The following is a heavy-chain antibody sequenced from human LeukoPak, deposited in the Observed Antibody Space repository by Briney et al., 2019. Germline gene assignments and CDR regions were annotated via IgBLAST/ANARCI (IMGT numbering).Heavy chain of an antibody. Sequence: GGSLRLSCTASGFTFGDYAMSWFRQAPGKGLEWVGFIRSKAYGGTTEYAASVKGRFTISRDDSKSIAYLQMNSLKASDTAMYYCARLIWFGETPDYWGQGTLVTVSS. CDR3: ARLIWFGETPDY. V-gene: IGHV3-49*03. J-gene: IGHJ4*02. CDR1: GFTFGDYA. CDR2: IRSKAYGGTT. D-gene: IGHD3-10*01.